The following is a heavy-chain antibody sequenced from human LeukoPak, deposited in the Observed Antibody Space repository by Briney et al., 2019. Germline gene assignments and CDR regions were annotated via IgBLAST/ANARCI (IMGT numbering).Heavy chain of an antibody. Sequence: ASVKVSCKASGYTFTSYGISWVRQAPEQGLEWMGWISAYNGNTNYAQKLQGRVTMTTDTSTSTAYMELRSLRSDDTAVYYCARETGGVVPAASFDYWGQGTLVTVSS. CDR2: ISAYNGNT. J-gene: IGHJ4*02. D-gene: IGHD2-2*01. V-gene: IGHV1-18*01. CDR3: ARETGGVVPAASFDY. CDR1: GYTFTSYG.